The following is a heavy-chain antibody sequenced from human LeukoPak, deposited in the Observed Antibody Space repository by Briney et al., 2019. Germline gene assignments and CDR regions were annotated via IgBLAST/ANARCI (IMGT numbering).Heavy chain of an antibody. CDR2: ISRSGSTK. CDR3: ARDFAN. CDR1: GFTFSDYN. D-gene: IGHD2-21*01. J-gene: IGHJ4*02. V-gene: IGHV3-11*04. Sequence: GGSLRLSCAASGFTFSDYNMRWIRQAPGKGLEWVSSISRSGSTKYYADSVKGRFTISRDNAKNSLYLQMNSLRAEDTAVYYCARDFANWGQGTLVTVSS.